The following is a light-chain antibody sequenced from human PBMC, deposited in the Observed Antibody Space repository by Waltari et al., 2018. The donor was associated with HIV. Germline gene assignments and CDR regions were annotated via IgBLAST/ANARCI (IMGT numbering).Light chain of an antibody. J-gene: IGLJ2*01. CDR1: SSDIGGYNY. CDR3: SSYAPTNNFYVL. V-gene: IGLV2-8*01. Sequence: QSALTQPPSASGSPGQSVTLSCTGTSSDIGGYNYVPWYQQHPGNAPKLIMTECTKRPSGVPDRFSGSKSGNTASLTVSGLQAEDEAHYYCSSYAPTNNFYVLFGGGTALTVL. CDR2: ECT.